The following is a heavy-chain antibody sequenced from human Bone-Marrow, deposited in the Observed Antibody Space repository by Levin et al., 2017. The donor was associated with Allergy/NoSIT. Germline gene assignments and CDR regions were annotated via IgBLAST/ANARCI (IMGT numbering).Heavy chain of an antibody. Sequence: LSLTCAASGFTFSSYWMYWVRQAPGKGPVWVSGISGDGGITNYADSVKGRFTISRDNAKNTVYLQMNSLRPEDTAVYYCSRLTSRDILFDPWGQGTLVTVSS. CDR2: ISGDGGIT. CDR3: SRLTSRDILFDP. J-gene: IGHJ5*02. V-gene: IGHV3-74*01. D-gene: IGHD2-2*01. CDR1: GFTFSSYW.